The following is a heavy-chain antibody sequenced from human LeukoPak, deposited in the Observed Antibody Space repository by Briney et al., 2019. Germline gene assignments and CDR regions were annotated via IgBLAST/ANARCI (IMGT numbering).Heavy chain of an antibody. CDR3: ARSGRGSGSYPSALDY. D-gene: IGHD3-10*01. Sequence: GGSLRLSCAASGFNFSNHWIHWVRQAPGKGLVWVSRINRDGSITSYADFVKGRFTISRDNAKNTLYLQMNSLRAEDTAVYYCARSGRGSGSYPSALDYWGQGTLVTVSS. V-gene: IGHV3-74*01. CDR1: GFNFSNHW. CDR2: INRDGSIT. J-gene: IGHJ4*02.